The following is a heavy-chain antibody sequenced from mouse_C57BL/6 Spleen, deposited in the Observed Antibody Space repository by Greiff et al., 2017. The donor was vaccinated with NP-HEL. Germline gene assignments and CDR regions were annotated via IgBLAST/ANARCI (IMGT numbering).Heavy chain of an antibody. V-gene: IGHV1-85*01. CDR2: IYPRDGST. D-gene: IGHD2-1*01. CDR3: ARRRAIYYGSYVGAMDY. J-gene: IGHJ4*01. Sequence: VKLQESGPELVKPGASVKLSCKASGYTFTSYDINWVKQRPGQGLEWIGWIYPRDGSTKYNEKFKSKATLTVDKPSSTAYMQLSSLTSEDSAVYYCARRRAIYYGSYVGAMDYWGQGTSVTVSS. CDR1: GYTFTSYD.